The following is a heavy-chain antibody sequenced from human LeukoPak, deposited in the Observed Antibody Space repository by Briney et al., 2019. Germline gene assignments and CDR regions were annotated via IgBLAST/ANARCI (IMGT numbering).Heavy chain of an antibody. CDR1: GYTFTGYY. D-gene: IGHD3-3*01. Sequence: ASVKVSCKSSGYTFTGYYMHWVRQAPGQGLVWMGWINPNSGGTNYAPKFQGRVTMTRDTSISTAYMELSRLRSDDTAVYYCAREVVVVPAAIALRFLEWLLYRYSYGMDVWGQGTTVTVSS. J-gene: IGHJ6*02. CDR3: AREVVVVPAAIALRFLEWLLYRYSYGMDV. V-gene: IGHV1-2*02. CDR2: INPNSGGT.